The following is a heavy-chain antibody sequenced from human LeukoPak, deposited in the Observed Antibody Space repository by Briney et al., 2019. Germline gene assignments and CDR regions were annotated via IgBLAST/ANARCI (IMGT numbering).Heavy chain of an antibody. Sequence: ASVKVSCKASGYTFTGCYMHWVRQAPGQGLEWMGWINPNSGGANYAQKFQGRVTMTRDTSISTAYMEVSRLRSDDTAVYYCATHRSSWYFDYWGQGTLVTVSS. CDR1: GYTFTGCY. D-gene: IGHD6-13*01. V-gene: IGHV1-2*02. CDR2: INPNSGGA. J-gene: IGHJ4*02. CDR3: ATHRSSWYFDY.